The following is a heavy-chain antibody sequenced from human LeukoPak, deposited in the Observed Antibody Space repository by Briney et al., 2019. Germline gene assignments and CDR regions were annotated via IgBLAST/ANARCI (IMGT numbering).Heavy chain of an antibody. CDR3: ARGAVNTYYDFWSGYYPRYFDY. D-gene: IGHD3-3*01. Sequence: GASVKVSCKASGYTFTSYDINWVRQATGQGLEWMGWMNPNSGNTGYAQKFQGRVTMTRNTSISTAYMELSSLRSEDTAVYYCARGAVNTYYDFWSGYYPRYFDYWGQGTLVTVSS. J-gene: IGHJ4*02. CDR2: MNPNSGNT. V-gene: IGHV1-8*01. CDR1: GYTFTSYD.